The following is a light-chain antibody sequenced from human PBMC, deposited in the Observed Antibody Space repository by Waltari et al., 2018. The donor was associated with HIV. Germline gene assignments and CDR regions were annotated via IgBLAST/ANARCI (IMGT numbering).Light chain of an antibody. CDR2: KAS. V-gene: IGKV1-5*03. Sequence: DIQMTQSPSTLSASIRDRVSFTCRASQNIGNWLAWYQQKPGKAPNLLISKASNLESGVPANFSGSGAGTHFTLTISGLRPDDFASYYCQQYYNLPVTFGQGTKL. J-gene: IGKJ2*01. CDR1: QNIGNW. CDR3: QQYYNLPVT.